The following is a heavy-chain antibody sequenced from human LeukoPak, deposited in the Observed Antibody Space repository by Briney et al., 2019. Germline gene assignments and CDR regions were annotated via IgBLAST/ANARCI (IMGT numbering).Heavy chain of an antibody. J-gene: IGHJ4*02. CDR2: IHYSGSA. Sequence: PSETLSLTCAVYGGSFSGYYWTWIRQPPGKGLEWIGEIHYSGSATYNPSLKSRVTISVDTSKIQFSLKMNSVTAADTAVYYCARDQATAVFDYWGQGTLVTVSS. CDR3: ARDQATAVFDY. CDR1: GGSFSGYY. V-gene: IGHV4-34*01. D-gene: IGHD6-13*01.